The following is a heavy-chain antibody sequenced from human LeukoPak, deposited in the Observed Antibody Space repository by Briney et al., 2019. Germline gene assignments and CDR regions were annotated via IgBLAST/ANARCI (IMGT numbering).Heavy chain of an antibody. Sequence: GASVKVSCKASGYTFTSYDINWVRQATGQGLEWMGWMNPNSGNTGYAQKFQGRVTITRNTSISTAYMELSSLRSEGTAVYYCARVRYDFWSGPYYYYYMDVWGKGTTVTVSS. J-gene: IGHJ6*03. CDR3: ARVRYDFWSGPYYYYYMDV. CDR1: GYTFTSYD. D-gene: IGHD3-3*01. V-gene: IGHV1-8*03. CDR2: MNPNSGNT.